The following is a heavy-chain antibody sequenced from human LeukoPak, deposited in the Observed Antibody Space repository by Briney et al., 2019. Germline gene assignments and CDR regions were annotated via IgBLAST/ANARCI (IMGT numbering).Heavy chain of an antibody. V-gene: IGHV3-43*02. D-gene: IGHD3-10*01. Sequence: PGGSLRLSCAASGFTFDDYAMHWVRQAPGKGLEWVSLISGDGGSTYYADSVKGRFTISRDNSKNPLYLQMNSLRTEDTALYYCAKDHYYGSGSSVNWFDPWGQGTLVTVSS. J-gene: IGHJ5*02. CDR1: GFTFDDYA. CDR3: AKDHYYGSGSSVNWFDP. CDR2: ISGDGGST.